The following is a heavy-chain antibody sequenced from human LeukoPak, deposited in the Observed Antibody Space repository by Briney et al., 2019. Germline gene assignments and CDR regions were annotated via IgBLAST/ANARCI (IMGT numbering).Heavy chain of an antibody. CDR3: ARVGYCSTTSCYWRAFDC. CDR2: VNQDGTEQ. D-gene: IGHD2-2*01. V-gene: IGHV3-7*01. J-gene: IGHJ4*02. Sequence: GGSLRLSCAASGFTFSSHWMSWVRQAPGKGLEWVANVNQDGTEQYYVDSVKGRFTISRDNAKNSLYLQMNSLRAEDTAVYYCARVGYCSTTSCYWRAFDCWGQGTLVTVSS. CDR1: GFTFSSHW.